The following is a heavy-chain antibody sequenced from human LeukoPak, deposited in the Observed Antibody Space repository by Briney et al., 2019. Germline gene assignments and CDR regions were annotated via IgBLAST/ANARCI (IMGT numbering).Heavy chain of an antibody. CDR3: ARHARYCSSTSCAKGGFDP. J-gene: IGHJ5*02. CDR2: IYYSGST. CDR1: GGSISSSSYY. D-gene: IGHD2-2*01. V-gene: IGHV4-39*01. Sequence: SETLSLTCTVSGGSISSSSYYWGWVRQPPGKGLEWLGSIYYSGSTYYNPSLKSRVTISVDTSKNQFSLKLSSVTAADTAVYYCARHARYCSSTSCAKGGFDPWGQGTLVTASS.